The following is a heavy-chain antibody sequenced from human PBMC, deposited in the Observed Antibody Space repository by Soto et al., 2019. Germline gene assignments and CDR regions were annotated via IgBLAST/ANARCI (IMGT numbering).Heavy chain of an antibody. Sequence: LSLTCTVSGGSISSGGYYWSWIRQHPGKGLEWIGYIYYSGSTYYNPSLKSRVTISVDTSKNQFSLKLSSVTAADTAVYYCARGAPRGIFGVVTNWFDPWGQGTLVTVSS. CDR1: GGSISSGGYY. D-gene: IGHD3-3*01. CDR3: ARGAPRGIFGVVTNWFDP. V-gene: IGHV4-31*03. J-gene: IGHJ5*02. CDR2: IYYSGST.